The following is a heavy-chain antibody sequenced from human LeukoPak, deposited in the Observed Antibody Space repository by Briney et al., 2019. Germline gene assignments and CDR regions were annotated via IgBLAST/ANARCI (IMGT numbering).Heavy chain of an antibody. CDR3: ARSQNYAFDY. J-gene: IGHJ4*02. CDR1: GDSLSTNSVG. D-gene: IGHD1-7*01. Sequence: SQTLSLTCAISGDSLSTNSVGWHWIRQSPGRGLEWLGKTYYWSKWYNVYAVSVKSRMTINPDTSKNQFSLQLNSVTPEDTAVYYCARSQNYAFDYWGQGALVTVSS. V-gene: IGHV6-1*01. CDR2: TYYWSKWYN.